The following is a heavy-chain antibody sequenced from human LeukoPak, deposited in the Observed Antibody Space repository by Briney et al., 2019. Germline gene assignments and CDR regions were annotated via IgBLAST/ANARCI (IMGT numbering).Heavy chain of an antibody. CDR1: GGSFSGYY. CDR2: INHSGST. J-gene: IGHJ5*02. D-gene: IGHD4-11*01. CDR3: ARVSYNNYGRPNWFDP. V-gene: IGHV4-34*01. Sequence: KPSETLSLTCAVYGGSFSGYYWSWIRQSPGKGLEWIGEINHSGSTNYNPSLKSRVTISVDTSKNQFSLKLSSVTAADTAVYYCARVSYNNYGRPNWFDPWGQGTLVTVSS.